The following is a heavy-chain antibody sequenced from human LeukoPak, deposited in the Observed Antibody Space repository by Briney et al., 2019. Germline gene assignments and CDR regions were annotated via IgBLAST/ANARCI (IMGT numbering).Heavy chain of an antibody. Sequence: SETLSLTCTVSGGSISSGGYYWSWIGQHPGKGLVWLGYSYYSGSTYYNPSLKSRVTISVDTSKNQFSLRLSSVTAANTAVYYCAREGVEYSISSAAFDIWGQGKMVTVSS. V-gene: IGHV4-31*03. CDR3: AREGVEYSISSAAFDI. CDR1: GGSISSGGYY. D-gene: IGHD6-6*01. J-gene: IGHJ3*02. CDR2: SYYSGST.